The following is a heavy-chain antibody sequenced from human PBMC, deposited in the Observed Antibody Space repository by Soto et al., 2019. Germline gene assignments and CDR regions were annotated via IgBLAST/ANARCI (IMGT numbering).Heavy chain of an antibody. V-gene: IGHV3-23*01. CDR3: AKDRMGASGWLNP. D-gene: IGHD1-26*01. Sequence: LGGSLRLSCVASGFSFSSYTMNWVRQAPGKGLEWVSGVSGNGGNTYYADAVKGRFSISRDNSKNTLYLQLHSLRAEDTAIYYCAKDRMGASGWLNPWGPGTPLTVSS. J-gene: IGHJ5*02. CDR2: VSGNGGNT. CDR1: GFSFSSYT.